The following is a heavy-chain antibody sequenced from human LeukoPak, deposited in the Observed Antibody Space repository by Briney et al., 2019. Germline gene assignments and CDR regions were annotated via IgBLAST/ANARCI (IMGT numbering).Heavy chain of an antibody. Sequence: AGGSLRLSCAASGFTFSSYSMNWVRQAPGKGLEWVSGIRGDGVTTYYADSVKGRFTISRDNAKESLSLQLNSLRVEDTAVYYCARTITVVVSARKSYKWFDPWGQGTLVTVSS. J-gene: IGHJ5*02. CDR1: GFTFSSYS. D-gene: IGHD2-15*01. CDR2: IRGDGVTT. CDR3: ARTITVVVSARKSYKWFDP. V-gene: IGHV3-48*04.